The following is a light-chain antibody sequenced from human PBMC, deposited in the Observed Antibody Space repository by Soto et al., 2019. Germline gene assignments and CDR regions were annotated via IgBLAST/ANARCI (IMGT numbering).Light chain of an antibody. Sequence: QSVLTQPPSASGTPGQRVTVSCSGGSSNIGTNAVNWYQQLPGTAPKLLIYNNNQRPSGVPDRFSGSKSGTSASLAISGLQSEDEADYYCAAWDDSLTGYVFGXGTKVTVL. V-gene: IGLV1-44*01. CDR2: NNN. CDR3: AAWDDSLTGYV. CDR1: SSNIGTNA. J-gene: IGLJ1*01.